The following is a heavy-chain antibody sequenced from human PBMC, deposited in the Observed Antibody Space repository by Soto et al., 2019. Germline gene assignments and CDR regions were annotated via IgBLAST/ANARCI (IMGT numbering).Heavy chain of an antibody. J-gene: IGHJ4*02. CDR1: GFTFSSYA. CDR3: AKDHQPFGELLVYYFDY. Sequence: QPVGSLRLSCAASGFTFSSYAMSWVRQAPGKGLEWVSAISGSGGSTYYADSVKGRFTISRDNSKNTLYLQMNSLRAEDTAVYYCAKDHQPFGELLVYYFDYWGQGTLVTVSS. V-gene: IGHV3-23*01. D-gene: IGHD3-10*01. CDR2: ISGSGGST.